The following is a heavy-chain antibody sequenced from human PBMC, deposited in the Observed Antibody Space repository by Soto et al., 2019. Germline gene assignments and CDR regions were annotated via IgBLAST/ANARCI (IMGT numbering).Heavy chain of an antibody. CDR3: ARDRDYDFWSGYYSGPNYYGMDV. CDR1: GFTFSSYW. J-gene: IGHJ6*02. CDR2: IKQDGSEK. V-gene: IGHV3-7*05. D-gene: IGHD3-3*01. Sequence: PGGSLRLSCAASGFTFSSYWMSCVRQAPGKGLEWVANIKQDGSEKYYVDSVKGRFTISRDNAKNSLYLQMNSLRAEDTAVYYCARDRDYDFWSGYYSGPNYYGMDVWGQGTTVTVSS.